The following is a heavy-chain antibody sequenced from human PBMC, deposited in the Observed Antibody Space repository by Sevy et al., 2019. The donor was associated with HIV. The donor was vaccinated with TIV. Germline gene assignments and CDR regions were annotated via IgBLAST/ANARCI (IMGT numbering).Heavy chain of an antibody. CDR1: GFTFNNAW. Sequence: GGSLRLSCAVSGFTFNNAWMNWVRQAPGTGLQWVGLIKSKIDGETTDYAAPEKGRFTISRDDSKNTLFLQMNSLKIEHTAVYYCATAPGYYDSAPFDYWGPGTLVTVSS. D-gene: IGHD3-22*01. V-gene: IGHV3-15*01. CDR2: IKSKIDGETT. J-gene: IGHJ4*02. CDR3: ATAPGYYDSAPFDY.